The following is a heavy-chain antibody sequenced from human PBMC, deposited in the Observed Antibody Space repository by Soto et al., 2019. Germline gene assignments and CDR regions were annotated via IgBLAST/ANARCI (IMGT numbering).Heavy chain of an antibody. CDR2: IYHSGST. CDR3: ATSGNGSGSYYKDYYYYYMDV. D-gene: IGHD3-10*01. V-gene: IGHV4-4*02. CDR1: SGSISSSNW. J-gene: IGHJ6*03. Sequence: SETLSLTCAVSSGSISSSNWWSWVRQPPGKGLEWIGEIYHSGSTNYNPSLKSRVTISVDKSKNQFSLKLSSVTAADTAVYYCATSGNGSGSYYKDYYYYYMDVWGKGTTVTVSS.